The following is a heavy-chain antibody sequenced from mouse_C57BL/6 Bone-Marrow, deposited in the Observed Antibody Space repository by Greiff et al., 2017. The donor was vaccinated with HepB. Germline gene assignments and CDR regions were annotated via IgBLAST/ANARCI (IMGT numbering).Heavy chain of an antibody. CDR1: GYTFTSYT. CDR2: INPSSGYT. D-gene: IGHD1-1*01. J-gene: IGHJ2*01. Sequence: VQLQQSAAELARPGASVKMSCKASGYTFTSYTMHWVKQRPGQGLEWIGYINPSSGYTKYNQKFKDKATLTADKSSSTAYMQLSSLTSEDSAVYYCASAYYYGSSYGEGYWGQGTTLTVSS. V-gene: IGHV1-4*01. CDR3: ASAYYYGSSYGEGY.